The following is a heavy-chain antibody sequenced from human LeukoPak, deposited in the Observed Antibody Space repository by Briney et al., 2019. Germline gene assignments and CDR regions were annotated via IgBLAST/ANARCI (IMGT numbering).Heavy chain of an antibody. J-gene: IGHJ6*02. CDR3: ARHGYYDSSGYYSGYYGMDV. CDR1: GGSISSSSYY. V-gene: IGHV4-39*01. Sequence: SETLSLTCTVPGGSISSSSYYWGWIRQPPGKGLEWIGSIYYSGSTYYNPSLKSRVTISVDTSKNQFSLKLSSVTAADTAVYYCARHGYYDSSGYYSGYYGMDVWGQGTTVTVSS. D-gene: IGHD3-22*01. CDR2: IYYSGST.